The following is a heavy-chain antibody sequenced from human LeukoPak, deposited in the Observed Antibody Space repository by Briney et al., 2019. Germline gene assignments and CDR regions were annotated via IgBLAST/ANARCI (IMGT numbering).Heavy chain of an antibody. CDR1: GFTFSSYS. D-gene: IGHD3-9*01. CDR2: ISSSSSYI. J-gene: IGHJ4*02. V-gene: IGHV3-21*01. Sequence: GGSLRLSCAASGFTFSSYSMNWVRQGPGKGLEWVSSISSSSSYIYYADSVKGRFTISRDNAKNSLYLQMNSLRAEDTAVYYCASFDGLLKGYFDYWGQGTLVTVSS. CDR3: ASFDGLLKGYFDY.